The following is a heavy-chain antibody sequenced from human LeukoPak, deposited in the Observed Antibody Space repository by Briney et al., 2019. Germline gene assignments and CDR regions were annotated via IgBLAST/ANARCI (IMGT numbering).Heavy chain of an antibody. CDR2: IYTSGST. D-gene: IGHD6-13*01. CDR1: GRSISSSSYY. J-gene: IGHJ4*02. Sequence: SETLSLTCTVSGRSISSSSYYWSWIRQPAGKGLEWIGRIYTSGSTNYNPSLKSRVTMSVDTSKNQFSLKLSSVTAADTAVYYCARDGYSSSWYPDYWGQGTLVTVSS. CDR3: ARDGYSSSWYPDY. V-gene: IGHV4-61*02.